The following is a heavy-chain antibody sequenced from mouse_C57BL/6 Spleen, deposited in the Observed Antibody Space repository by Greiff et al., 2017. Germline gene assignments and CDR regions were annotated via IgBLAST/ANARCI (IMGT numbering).Heavy chain of an antibody. Sequence: EVQLVESGPGMVKPSQSLSLTCTVTGYSITSGYDWHWIRHFPGNKLEWMGYISYSGSTNYNPSLKSRISITHDTSKNHFFLKLNSVTTEDTATYYCARGRDLRGSRAGGYFDVWGTGTTVTVSS. D-gene: IGHD1-1*01. CDR3: ARGRDLRGSRAGGYFDV. J-gene: IGHJ1*03. V-gene: IGHV3-1*01. CDR2: ISYSGST. CDR1: GYSITSGYD.